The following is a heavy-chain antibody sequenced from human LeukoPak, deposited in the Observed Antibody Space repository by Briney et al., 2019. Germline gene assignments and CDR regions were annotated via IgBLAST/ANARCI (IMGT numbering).Heavy chain of an antibody. D-gene: IGHD3-22*01. Sequence: SETLSLTCTVSGYSISSDYYWGWIRQPPGKGLEWIGTIYHSGSTYYNPSLKGRVTISLDTSKNQFSLKLSSVTAADTAVYYCARDLAVLGYFHFDYWGQGTPVTVSS. V-gene: IGHV4-38-2*02. J-gene: IGHJ4*02. CDR1: GYSISSDYY. CDR2: IYHSGST. CDR3: ARDLAVLGYFHFDY.